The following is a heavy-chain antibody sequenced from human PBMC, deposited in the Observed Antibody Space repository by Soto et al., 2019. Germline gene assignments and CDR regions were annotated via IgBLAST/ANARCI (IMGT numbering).Heavy chain of an antibody. V-gene: IGHV3-9*01. Sequence: EVQLVESGGGLVQPGRSLRLSCAASGFTFDDYAMHWVRQAPGKGLEWVSGISWNSGSIGYADSVKGRFTISRDNAKNSLYLQMNSLRAEDTALYYCAKDIGRSGKVVVQVGYYYGMDVWGQGTTVTVSS. J-gene: IGHJ6*02. CDR1: GFTFDDYA. CDR3: AKDIGRSGKVVVQVGYYYGMDV. CDR2: ISWNSGSI. D-gene: IGHD3-22*01.